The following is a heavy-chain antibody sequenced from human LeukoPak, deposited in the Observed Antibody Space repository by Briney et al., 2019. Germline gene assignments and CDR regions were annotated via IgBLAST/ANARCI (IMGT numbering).Heavy chain of an antibody. D-gene: IGHD3-22*01. CDR2: INHNGNVN. CDR3: ARVGYYDSSGYGPFDY. J-gene: IGHJ4*02. CDR1: RFTFSSYW. Sequence: GGSLRLSCAASRFTFSSYWMNWARQAPGKGLEWVASINHNGNVNYYVDSVKGRFTISRDNAKNSLYLQMNSLRAEDTAVYYCARVGYYDSSGYGPFDYWGQGTLVTVSS. V-gene: IGHV3-7*03.